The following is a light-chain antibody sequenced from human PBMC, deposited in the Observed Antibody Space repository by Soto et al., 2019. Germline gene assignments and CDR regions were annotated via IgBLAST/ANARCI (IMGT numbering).Light chain of an antibody. Sequence: DIPMTHSPSSLSASVGDRVTIACRASQSIANHLNWYQHKPGKAPKLLIYAASTLQSGVPLRFSGSGSETDFTLSISSLQPEDFAPYYCQQSYNSHTFGQGTRLEIX. CDR3: QQSYNSHT. V-gene: IGKV1-39*01. CDR1: QSIANH. CDR2: AAS. J-gene: IGKJ5*01.